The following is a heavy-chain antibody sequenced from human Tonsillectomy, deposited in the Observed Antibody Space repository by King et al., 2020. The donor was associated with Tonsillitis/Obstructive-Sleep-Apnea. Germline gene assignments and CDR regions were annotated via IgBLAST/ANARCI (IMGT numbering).Heavy chain of an antibody. D-gene: IGHD3-22*01. CDR1: GGTFSSYA. CDR3: ARGRHGEEYDSSGYYHYYYYYYYYMDV. V-gene: IGHV1-69*09. J-gene: IGHJ6*03. Sequence: EQLVQSGAEVKKPGSSVKVSCKASGGTFSSYAISWVRQAPGQGLEWMGRIIPILGIANYAQKFQGRVTITADKSTSTAYMELSSLRSEDTAVYYCARGRHGEEYDSSGYYHYYYYYYYYMDVWGKGTTVTVSS. CDR2: IIPILGIA.